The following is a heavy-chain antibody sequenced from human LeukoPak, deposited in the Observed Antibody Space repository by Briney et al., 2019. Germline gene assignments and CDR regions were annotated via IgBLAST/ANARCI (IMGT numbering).Heavy chain of an antibody. Sequence: PSETLSLTCTVSGGSISSSSYFWGWIRQPPGKGLEWIGSIYFSGRTYYNMSLKSRVIISIDTSKNQFSLKVNSVTAADTAVYYCARDNPYGSGTDYWGQGSLVTVSS. V-gene: IGHV4-39*07. J-gene: IGHJ4*02. CDR3: ARDNPYGSGTDY. D-gene: IGHD3-10*01. CDR1: GGSISSSSYF. CDR2: IYFSGRT.